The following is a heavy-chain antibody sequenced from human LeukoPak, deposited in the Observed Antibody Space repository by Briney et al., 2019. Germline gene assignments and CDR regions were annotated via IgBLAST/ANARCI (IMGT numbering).Heavy chain of an antibody. CDR2: ISGSGGGT. J-gene: IGHJ4*02. V-gene: IGHV3-23*01. Sequence: GGSLRLSCAASGFTFSSYAMSWVRQAPEKGLEWVSTISGSGGGTYYADSVKRRFTISRDDSKNTLYLQINSLRAEDTAVYYCAKDLGRYRNNYFDYWGQGTLVTVSS. D-gene: IGHD1-26*01. CDR3: AKDLGRYRNNYFDY. CDR1: GFTFSSYA.